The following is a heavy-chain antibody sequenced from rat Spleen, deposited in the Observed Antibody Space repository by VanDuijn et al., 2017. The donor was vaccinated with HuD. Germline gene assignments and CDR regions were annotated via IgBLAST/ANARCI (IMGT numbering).Heavy chain of an antibody. CDR3: ARHRYSAYWYFDF. CDR1: GFTFSDYS. J-gene: IGHJ1*01. Sequence: EVQLVESDGGLVQPGRSLKLSCAASGFTFSDYSMAWVRQAPKKGPEWVATIIYDGSGTYYRDSVRGRFTISRDNAKNTQYLQMDSLRSEDTATYYCARHRYSAYWYFDFWGPGTMVTVSS. D-gene: IGHD1-1*01. V-gene: IGHV5-17*01. CDR2: IIYDGSGT.